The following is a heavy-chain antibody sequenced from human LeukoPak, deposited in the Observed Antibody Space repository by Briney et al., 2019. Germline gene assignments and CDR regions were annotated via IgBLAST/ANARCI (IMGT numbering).Heavy chain of an antibody. CDR3: ARDTQRVVVPPSYFDY. CDR2: INSDGSTT. V-gene: IGHV3-74*01. D-gene: IGHD3-22*01. Sequence: GGSLRLSCVASGFTFSSYWMHWVRQAPGEGLVWVSRINSDGSTTTYADSVKGRFTISRDNAKNTLYLQMNSLRAEDTAVYYCARDTQRVVVPPSYFDYWGQGTLVTVSS. J-gene: IGHJ4*02. CDR1: GFTFSSYW.